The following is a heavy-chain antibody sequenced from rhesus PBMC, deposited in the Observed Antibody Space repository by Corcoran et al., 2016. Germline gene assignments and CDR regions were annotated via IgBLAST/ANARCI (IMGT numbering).Heavy chain of an antibody. Sequence: QVQLQESGPGLVKPSETLSLTCAVSGGSISDYYYWNWIRQPPGKGLEWIGKIYGNRASTYYNPSLKSRVTISKDTSKNQFFLKLSSVTAADTAVYYCARNPGGYMSGYGLDSWGQGVVVTVSS. V-gene: IGHV4S9*01. CDR3: ARNPGGYMSGYGLDS. J-gene: IGHJ6*01. CDR2: IYGNRAST. D-gene: IGHD2-39*01. CDR1: GGSISDYYY.